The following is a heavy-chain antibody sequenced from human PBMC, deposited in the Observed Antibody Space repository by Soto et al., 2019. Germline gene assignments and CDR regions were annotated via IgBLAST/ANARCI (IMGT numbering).Heavy chain of an antibody. CDR2: INPSGTTT. Sequence: QVQLVQSGAEVQKPGASVKVSCKASGYPFTSYYMHWVRQAPGQGLEWMGIINPSGTTTDYAQKFQGRVTMTRDTSTSTYYMELSSLRSEDTAVYYCARPHIASHYYYGMDVWGQGTTVTVSS. CDR3: ARPHIASHYYYGMDV. CDR1: GYPFTSYY. J-gene: IGHJ6*02. V-gene: IGHV1-46*01. D-gene: IGHD2-2*01.